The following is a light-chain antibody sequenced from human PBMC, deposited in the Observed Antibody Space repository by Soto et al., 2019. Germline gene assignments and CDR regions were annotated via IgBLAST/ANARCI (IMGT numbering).Light chain of an antibody. V-gene: IGKV1-39*01. CDR2: AAS. CDR3: QQMSSTPPVT. CDR1: QSISSY. Sequence: DIQMTQSPPSLSASVGDRVTITCRESQSISSYINWYQQKPGKAPKLLIYAASRLQSGVPSRFSGSGSGSDFTLTMSNILPVVFASYCCQQMSSTPPVTFVRGSNVDIK. J-gene: IGKJ3*01.